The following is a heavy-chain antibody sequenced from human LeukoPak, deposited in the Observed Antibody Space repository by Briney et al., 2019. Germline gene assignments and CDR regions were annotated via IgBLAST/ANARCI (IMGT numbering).Heavy chain of an antibody. CDR1: GYTFTSYD. Sequence: ASVKVSCKASGYTFTSYDINWVRQATGQGLEWMGWMNPNSGNTGYAQKFQGRVTMTRNTSISTAYMELSSLRSEDTAVYYCARGSEAYYDILTGCYEGGQGTLVTVSS. CDR2: MNPNSGNT. V-gene: IGHV1-8*01. J-gene: IGHJ4*02. CDR3: ARGSEAYYDILTGCYE. D-gene: IGHD3-9*01.